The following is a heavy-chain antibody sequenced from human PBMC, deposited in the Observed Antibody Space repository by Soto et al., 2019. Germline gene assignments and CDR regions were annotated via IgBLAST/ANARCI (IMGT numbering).Heavy chain of an antibody. CDR3: ARAGHDYDSSGYLN. CDR2: ISAYNGNT. V-gene: IGHV1-18*01. CDR1: GYSFATSG. J-gene: IGHJ4*02. Sequence: QVKLVQSGTEVKKPGASMKVSCKASGYSFATSGISWVRQAPGQGLEWMGWISAYNGNTNFNLKLQDRTSMTTNSSTSTAYLELRSLRADDTAVYYGARAGHDYDSSGYLNWGQGTLVTVSS. D-gene: IGHD3-22*01.